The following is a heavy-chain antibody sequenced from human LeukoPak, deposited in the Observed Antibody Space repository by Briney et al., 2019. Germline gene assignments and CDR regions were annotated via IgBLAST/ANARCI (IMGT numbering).Heavy chain of an antibody. Sequence: SQTLSLTCTVSGGSISSGSYYWSWIRQPAGKGLEWIGRIYTSGSTNYNPSLKSRVTISVDTSKNQFSLKLSSVTAADTAVYYCARGVGYYDILTGYYSSQNWFHPWGQGTLVTVSS. CDR3: ARGVGYYDILTGYYSSQNWFHP. J-gene: IGHJ5*02. D-gene: IGHD3-9*01. CDR2: IYTSGST. CDR1: GGSISSGSYY. V-gene: IGHV4-61*02.